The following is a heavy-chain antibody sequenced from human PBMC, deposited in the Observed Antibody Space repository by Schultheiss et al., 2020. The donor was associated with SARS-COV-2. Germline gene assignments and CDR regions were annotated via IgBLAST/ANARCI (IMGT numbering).Heavy chain of an antibody. Sequence: SGPTLVKPTQTLTLTCTFSGSSLTTSGVGVGWTRQSPGKALEWLALIYWDDDKRYSPSLKSKLTITKDTSKNQVVLTMTNMDPVDTATYYCAHRGFSSWYGDWFDPWGQGTLVTVSS. CDR2: IYWDDDK. J-gene: IGHJ5*02. CDR3: AHRGFSSWYGDWFDP. CDR1: GSSLTTSGVG. V-gene: IGHV2-5*02. D-gene: IGHD6-13*01.